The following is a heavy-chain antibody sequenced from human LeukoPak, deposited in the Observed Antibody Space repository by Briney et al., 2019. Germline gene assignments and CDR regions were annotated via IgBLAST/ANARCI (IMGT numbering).Heavy chain of an antibody. CDR3: ARVDCSGGSCSYYYYYGMDV. Sequence: GGSLRLSCAASGFTFSSYGMHWVRQAPGKGLEWVAVIWYDGSNKYYADSVKGRFTISRDNAKNSLYLQMNSLRAEDTAVYYCARVDCSGGSCSYYYYYGMDVWGQGTTVTVSS. J-gene: IGHJ6*02. CDR2: IWYDGSNK. CDR1: GFTFSSYG. D-gene: IGHD2-15*01. V-gene: IGHV3-33*01.